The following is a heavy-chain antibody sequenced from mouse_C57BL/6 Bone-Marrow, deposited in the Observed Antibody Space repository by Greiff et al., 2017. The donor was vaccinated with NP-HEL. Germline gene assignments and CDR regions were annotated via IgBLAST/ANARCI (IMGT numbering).Heavy chain of an antibody. CDR1: GYTFTSYW. V-gene: IGHV1-5*01. CDR2: IYPGNSDT. D-gene: IGHD1-1*01. J-gene: IGHJ1*03. CDR3: TRGITTVVATFHWYFDV. Sequence: VQLQQSGTVLARPGASVKMSCKTSGYTFTSYWMHWVKQRPGQGLEWIGAIYPGNSDTSYNQKFKGKAKLTAVTSASTAYMELSSLTNEDSAVYYCTRGITTVVATFHWYFDVWGTGTTVTVSS.